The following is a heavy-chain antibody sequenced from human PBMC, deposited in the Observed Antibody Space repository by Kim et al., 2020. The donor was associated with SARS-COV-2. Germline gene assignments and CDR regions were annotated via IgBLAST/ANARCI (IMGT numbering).Heavy chain of an antibody. Sequence: GGSLRLSCAASGFTFSDYSMNWVRQAPGKGLEWVSYISSSSRTIYYADSVKGRFTITRDNAKNSLYLQMNSLRDEDTAVYYCAGTYYYDSSGYHFAYFQHWGQGTLGTVSS. CDR1: GFTFSDYS. V-gene: IGHV3-48*02. CDR2: ISSSSRTI. CDR3: AGTYYYDSSGYHFAYFQH. J-gene: IGHJ1*01. D-gene: IGHD3-22*01.